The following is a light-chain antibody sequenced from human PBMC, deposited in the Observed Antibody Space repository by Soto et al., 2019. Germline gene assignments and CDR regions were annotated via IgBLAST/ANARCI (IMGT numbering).Light chain of an antibody. CDR2: RAD. CDR1: SANIGSNY. Sequence: QSVLTQSPSASGTPGQRVTISCSGSSANIGSNYVYWYQQFPGTAPRLLIYRADQRPSGVPARFSGSKSGTSASLAISGLRSEDEAAYYCAAWDDTVNGLVFGGGTKVTVL. J-gene: IGLJ2*01. CDR3: AAWDDTVNGLV. V-gene: IGLV1-47*01.